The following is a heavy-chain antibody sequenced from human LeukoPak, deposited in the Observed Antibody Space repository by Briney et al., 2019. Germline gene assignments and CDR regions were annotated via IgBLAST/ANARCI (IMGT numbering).Heavy chain of an antibody. V-gene: IGHV3-48*03. CDR1: GFTFSSYE. CDR3: ARVGYSYGDIDY. CDR2: ISSSGSTI. D-gene: IGHD5-18*01. J-gene: IGHJ4*02. Sequence: AGGSLRLSCAASGFTFSSYEMNWVRQAPGKGLEWVSYISSSGSTIYYADSVKGRFTISRDTDKNSLYLQMNSLRAEDTAVYYCARVGYSYGDIDYWGQGTLVTVSS.